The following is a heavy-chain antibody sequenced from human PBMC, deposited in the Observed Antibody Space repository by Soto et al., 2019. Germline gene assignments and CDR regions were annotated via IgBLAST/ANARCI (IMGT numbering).Heavy chain of an antibody. Sequence: QVRLVQSGPEVRKPGFSVKVSCKASGASFTTSAISWVRQAPGQGLEWMGGIVPIFGPEKYAPKFQGRVTISADESTNTFYMELGSLRSEDTAVYYCARGLEYSTGWDYFDYWGQGTLVTVSS. V-gene: IGHV1-69*01. CDR2: IVPIFGPE. D-gene: IGHD6-19*01. CDR1: GASFTTSA. CDR3: ARGLEYSTGWDYFDY. J-gene: IGHJ4*02.